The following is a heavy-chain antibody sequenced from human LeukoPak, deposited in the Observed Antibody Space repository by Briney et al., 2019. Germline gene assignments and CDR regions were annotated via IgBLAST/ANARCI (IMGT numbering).Heavy chain of an antibody. J-gene: IGHJ6*03. CDR2: IRYDGSNK. D-gene: IGHD4-17*01. CDR1: GFTFSAYW. V-gene: IGHV3-30*02. CDR3: AKDSRHDYGDYVIFRHVYYYYMDV. Sequence: PGGSLRLSCAASGFTFSAYWMHWVRQAPGKGLEWVAIIRYDGSNKYYADSVKGRFTISRDNSKNTLYLQMNSLRAEDTAVYYCAKDSRHDYGDYVIFRHVYYYYMDVWGKGTTVTVSS.